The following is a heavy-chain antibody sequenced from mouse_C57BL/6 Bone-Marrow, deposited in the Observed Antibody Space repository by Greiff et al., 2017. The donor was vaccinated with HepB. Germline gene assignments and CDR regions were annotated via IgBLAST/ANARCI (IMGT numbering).Heavy chain of an antibody. CDR2: IDPSDSYT. D-gene: IGHD1-1*01. CDR3: ARITTVLYWYFDV. J-gene: IGHJ1*03. Sequence: QVQLQQPGAELVRPGTSVKLSCKASGYTFTSYWMHWVKQRPGQGLEWIGVIDPSDSYTNYNQKFKGKATLTVDTSSSTAYMQLGSLTSEDSAVYYCARITTVLYWYFDVWGTGTTVTVSS. V-gene: IGHV1-59*01. CDR1: GYTFTSYW.